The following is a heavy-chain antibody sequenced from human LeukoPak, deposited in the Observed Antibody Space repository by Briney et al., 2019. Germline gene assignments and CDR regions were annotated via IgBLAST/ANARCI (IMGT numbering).Heavy chain of an antibody. D-gene: IGHD5-18*01. CDR2: IYYSGST. J-gene: IGHJ6*03. CDR1: GGSISSSNW. CDR3: ARGRRYSYGSGYYYMDV. V-gene: IGHV4-4*02. Sequence: SGTLSLTCAVSGGSISSSNWWSWVRQPPGKGLEWIGEIYYSGSTNYNPSLKSRVTISVDTSKNQFSLKLSSVTAADTAVYYCARGRRYSYGSGYYYMDVWGKGTTVTVSS.